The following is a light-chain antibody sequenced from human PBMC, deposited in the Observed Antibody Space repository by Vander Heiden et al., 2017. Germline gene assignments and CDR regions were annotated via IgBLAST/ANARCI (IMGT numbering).Light chain of an antibody. Sequence: SYELTQPPSVSVSPGQTASITCSGDRLGHKFACWYQQKPGQSPALVIYQDNKRPSGIPERFSGANSGNTATLTNSGTQAMDEADYYCQAWDSSTVVFGGGTKLTVL. V-gene: IGLV3-1*01. CDR1: RLGHKF. J-gene: IGLJ2*01. CDR3: QAWDSSTVV. CDR2: QDN.